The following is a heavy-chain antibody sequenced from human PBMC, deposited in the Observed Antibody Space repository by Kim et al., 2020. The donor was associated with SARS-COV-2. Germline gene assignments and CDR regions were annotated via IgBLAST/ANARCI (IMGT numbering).Heavy chain of an antibody. CDR2: ISYDGSNK. CDR3: ARELWARGVRYGMDV. CDR1: GFTFSSYA. D-gene: IGHD3-10*01. V-gene: IGHV3-30*04. Sequence: GGSLRLSCAASGFTFSSYAMHWVRQAPGKGLEWVAVISYDGSNKYYADSVKGRFTISRDNSKNTLYLQMNSLRAEDTAVYYCARELWARGVRYGMDVWGQGTTVTVSS. J-gene: IGHJ6*02.